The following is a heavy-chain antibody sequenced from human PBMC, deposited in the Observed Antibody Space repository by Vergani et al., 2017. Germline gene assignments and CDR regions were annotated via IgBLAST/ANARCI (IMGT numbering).Heavy chain of an antibody. V-gene: IGHV4-31*03. CDR2: IYYSGNT. D-gene: IGHD5-12*01. CDR1: GGSISSGGYY. CDR3: AREWNGGYVDYYYYMDV. J-gene: IGHJ6*03. Sequence: QVQLQESGPGLVKPSQTLSLTCTVSGGSISSGGYYWSWIRQHPGKGLEWIGYIYYSGNTYYNPSLKSRLTISVDTSKNHFSLKLSSVTAADTAVYYCAREWNGGYVDYYYYMDVWGKGTTVTVSS.